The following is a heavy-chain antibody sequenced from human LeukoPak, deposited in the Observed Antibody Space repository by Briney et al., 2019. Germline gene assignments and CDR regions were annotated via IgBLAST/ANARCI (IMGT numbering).Heavy chain of an antibody. CDR3: ARGRDCSSTSCYTDWFDP. CDR2: INPNSGGT. J-gene: IGHJ5*02. D-gene: IGHD2-2*02. V-gene: IGHV1-2*02. Sequence: ASVKVSCKASGYTFTGYYMHWVRQAPGQGLEWMGWINPNSGGTNYAQKFQGRVTMSRDTSISTAYMELSRLRSDDTAVYYCARGRDCSSTSCYTDWFDPWGQGTLVTVSS. CDR1: GYTFTGYY.